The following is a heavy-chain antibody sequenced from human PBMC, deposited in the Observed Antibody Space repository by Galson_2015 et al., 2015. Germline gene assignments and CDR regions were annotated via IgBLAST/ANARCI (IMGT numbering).Heavy chain of an antibody. J-gene: IGHJ5*02. CDR2: ISPSGDYI. V-gene: IGHV3-23*01. D-gene: IGHD3-3*01. CDR3: ARQDVGVSGAVACCFDP. CDR1: GFTFSTYA. Sequence: SLRLSCAASGFTFSTYALTWVRQAPGKGLEWVSSISPSGDYIYYADSVKGRFTVSRDNSRNTLYLQMNSLRAEDTALYYCARQDVGVSGAVACCFDPWGQGTLVTVSS.